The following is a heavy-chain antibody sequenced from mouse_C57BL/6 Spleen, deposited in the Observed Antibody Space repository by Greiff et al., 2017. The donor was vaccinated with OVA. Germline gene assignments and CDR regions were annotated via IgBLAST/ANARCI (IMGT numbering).Heavy chain of an antibody. V-gene: IGHV1-69*01. CDR1: GYTFTSYW. J-gene: IGHJ3*01. CDR2: IDPSDSYT. Sequence: QVQLQQSGAELVMPGASVKLSCKASGYTFTSYWMHWVKQRPGQGLEWIGEIDPSDSYTNYNQKFKGKSTLTVDKSSSTAYMQLSSLTSEDSAVYYCARERAYWGQGTLVTVSA. CDR3: ARERAY.